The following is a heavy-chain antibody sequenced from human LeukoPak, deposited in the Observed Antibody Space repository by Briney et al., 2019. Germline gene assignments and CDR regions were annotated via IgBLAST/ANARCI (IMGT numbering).Heavy chain of an antibody. CDR2: IYYSGST. CDR3: ARLDYGGNSD. CDR1: GGSISSYY. J-gene: IGHJ4*02. V-gene: IGHV4-59*08. Sequence: SETLSLTCTVSGGSISSYYWSWIRQPPGKGLEWIGYIYYSGSTNHNPSLKSRVTISVDTSKNQFSLKLSSVTAADTAVYYCARLDYGGNSDWGQGTLVTVSS. D-gene: IGHD4-23*01.